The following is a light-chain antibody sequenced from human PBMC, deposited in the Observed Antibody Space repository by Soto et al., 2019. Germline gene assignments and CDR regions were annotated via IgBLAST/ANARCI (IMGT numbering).Light chain of an antibody. J-gene: IGLJ7*01. Sequence: QSVLTQPPSLSGTPGQSVTISCSGSSSNIEGNTVHWYQHLPGTAPKPLIYIDHNRPSGIPDRFSGSKSGTSASLAISGLQSEDEADYYCATWDDDLSAAVFGGGTKLTVL. V-gene: IGLV1-44*01. CDR1: SSNIEGNT. CDR3: ATWDDDLSAAV. CDR2: IDH.